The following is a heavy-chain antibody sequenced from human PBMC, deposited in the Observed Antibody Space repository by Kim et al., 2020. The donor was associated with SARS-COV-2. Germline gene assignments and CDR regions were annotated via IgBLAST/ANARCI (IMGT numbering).Heavy chain of an antibody. J-gene: IGHJ4*02. D-gene: IGHD6-19*01. V-gene: IGHV1-69*01. CDR3: ARGIASGWYEVYFDY. Sequence: QKIQGRVTITADESTSTAYMELSSLRSEDTAVYYCARGIASGWYEVYFDYWGQGTLVTVSS.